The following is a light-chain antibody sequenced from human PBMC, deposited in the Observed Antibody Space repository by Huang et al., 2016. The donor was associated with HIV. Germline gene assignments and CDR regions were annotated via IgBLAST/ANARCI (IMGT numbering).Light chain of an antibody. CDR1: QSISSY. J-gene: IGKJ4*01. V-gene: IGKV1-39*01. CDR2: AAS. CDR3: QQSYSTPLT. Sequence: DIQMTQSPSSLSASVGDRVTITCRASQSISSYLNWYQQKPGKAPKLLIYAASSLQSGVPSRFSDSGSGTDFTLTVSNLQPEDFAAYYCQQSYSTPLTFGRGTKVEIK.